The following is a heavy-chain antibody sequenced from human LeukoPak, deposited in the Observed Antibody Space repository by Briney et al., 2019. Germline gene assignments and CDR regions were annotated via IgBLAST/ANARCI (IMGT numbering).Heavy chain of an antibody. Sequence: SETLSLTCTVSGGSISTTSYYWGWIRQPPGRGLEWIGSIYYRGSTYYNPSLQSRVTISVDTSKNQFSLKLSSVTAADTAVYYCARRAIQGVYTGDAFDIWGQGTMVTVSS. V-gene: IGHV4-39*01. D-gene: IGHD3-10*01. CDR1: GGSISTTSYY. CDR2: IYYRGST. J-gene: IGHJ3*02. CDR3: ARRAIQGVYTGDAFDI.